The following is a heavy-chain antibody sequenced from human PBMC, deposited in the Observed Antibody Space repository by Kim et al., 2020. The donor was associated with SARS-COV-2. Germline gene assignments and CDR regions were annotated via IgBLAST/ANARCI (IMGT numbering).Heavy chain of an antibody. J-gene: IGHJ6*01. CDR3: ARDANRGYSYGWTYYYYG. CDR1: GFTFSRYA. V-gene: IGHV3-30*04. Sequence: GGSLRLSCAASGFTFSRYAMHWVRQAPGKGLEWVAVISYDGSNKNYADSVKGRFTISRDSSKNTLYLQMNSLRAEDTAVYYCARDANRGYSYGWTYYYYG. D-gene: IGHD5-18*01. CDR2: ISYDGSNK.